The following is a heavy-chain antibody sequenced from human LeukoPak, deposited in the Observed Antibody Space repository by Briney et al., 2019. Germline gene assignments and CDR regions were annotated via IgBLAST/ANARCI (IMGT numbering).Heavy chain of an antibody. CDR3: AKLTGFCSGNNCYSGFDY. Sequence: GGSLRLSCAASGFSFTTSDMSWVRQAPGRGLEWVSIISASVGTNYYADSVKGRFSISRDNSKNTLFLQMNSLRAEDTAVYYCAKLTGFCSGNNCYSGFDYWGQGTLVTVSS. CDR2: ISASVGTN. CDR1: GFSFTTSD. V-gene: IGHV3-23*01. D-gene: IGHD2-15*01. J-gene: IGHJ4*02.